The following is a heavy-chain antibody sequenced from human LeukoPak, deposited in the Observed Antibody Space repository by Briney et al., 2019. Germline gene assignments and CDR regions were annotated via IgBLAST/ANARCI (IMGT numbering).Heavy chain of an antibody. D-gene: IGHD3-10*01. CDR3: ARESECYYGSGSYECRWFDP. V-gene: IGHV4-39*07. CDR1: GGSISSSSYY. CDR2: IYYSGST. Sequence: KSSETLSLTCTVSGGSISSSSYYWGWIRQPPGKGLEWIGSIYYSGSTYYNPSLKSRVTISVDTSKNQFSLKLSSVTAADTAVYYCARESECYYGSGSYECRWFDPWGQGTLVTVSS. J-gene: IGHJ5*02.